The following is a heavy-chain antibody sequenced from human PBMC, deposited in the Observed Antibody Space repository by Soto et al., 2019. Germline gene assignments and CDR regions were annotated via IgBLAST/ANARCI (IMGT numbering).Heavy chain of an antibody. Sequence: QVQLQESGPGLVKPSETLSLTCTVSGGSISSYYWSWIRQPPGKGLEWIGYIYYSGSTNYNPSLKSRVTISVDTSKNQFSLKLSSVTAADTAVYYCARQRGNSNYPYFDYWGQGTLVTVSS. D-gene: IGHD4-4*01. CDR3: ARQRGNSNYPYFDY. J-gene: IGHJ4*02. V-gene: IGHV4-59*08. CDR1: GGSISSYY. CDR2: IYYSGST.